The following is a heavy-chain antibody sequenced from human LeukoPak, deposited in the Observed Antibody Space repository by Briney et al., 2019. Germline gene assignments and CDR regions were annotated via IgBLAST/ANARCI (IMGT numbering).Heavy chain of an antibody. CDR1: GFTFSSYA. CDR3: AKDHSYYYGSGSYSDY. J-gene: IGHJ4*02. Sequence: AGGSLRLSCAASGFTFSSYAMHWVRQAPGKGLEWVAVISYDGSNKYYADSVKGRFTISRDNSKNTLYLQMNSLRAEDTAVYYCAKDHSYYYGSGSYSDYWGQGTLVTVSS. D-gene: IGHD3-10*01. CDR2: ISYDGSNK. V-gene: IGHV3-30-3*01.